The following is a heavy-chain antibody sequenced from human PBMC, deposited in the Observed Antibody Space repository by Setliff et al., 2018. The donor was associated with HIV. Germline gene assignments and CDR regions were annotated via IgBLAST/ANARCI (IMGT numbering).Heavy chain of an antibody. V-gene: IGHV3-9*01. CDR3: VKAHSSSLYSPFDS. Sequence: GGSLRLSCVASGITFDDYVMHWVRQAPGKGIEWISSVSWNGAIIGYADSVKGRFTTSRDNAKNSLHLRMDGLRPDDTAFYFCVKAHSSSLYSPFDSWGQGTLVTVSS. D-gene: IGHD3-22*01. J-gene: IGHJ4*02. CDR1: GITFDDYV. CDR2: VSWNGAII.